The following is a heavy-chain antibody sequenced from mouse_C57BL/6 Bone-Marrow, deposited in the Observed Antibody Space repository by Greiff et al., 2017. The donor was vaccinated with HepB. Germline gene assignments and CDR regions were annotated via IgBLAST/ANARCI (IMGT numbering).Heavy chain of an antibody. CDR1: GYSITSGYD. CDR2: ISYSGST. V-gene: IGHV3-1*01. D-gene: IGHD1-1*01. Sequence: EVKLQESGPGMVKPSQSLSLTCTVTGYSITSGYDWHWIRHFPGNKLEWMGYISYSGSTNYNPSLKSRISITHDPSKNHFFLKLNSVTTEDTATYYCARTPPITTVLYWYFDVWGTGTTVTVSS. J-gene: IGHJ1*03. CDR3: ARTPPITTVLYWYFDV.